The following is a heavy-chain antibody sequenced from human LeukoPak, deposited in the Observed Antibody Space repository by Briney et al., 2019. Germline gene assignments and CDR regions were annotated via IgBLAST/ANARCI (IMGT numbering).Heavy chain of an antibody. CDR2: IKKDGSEK. CDR1: GLTFGDYV. Sequence: GGSLRLSCTASGLTFGDYVMSWVRQAPGKGLEWVANIKKDGSEKYYVDSVKGRFTISRDNAKTSLYLQMNSLRAEDTAVYYCARDLSGVTGYTYGRGIDYWGQGTLVTVSS. CDR3: ARDLSGVTGYTYGRGIDY. D-gene: IGHD5-18*01. J-gene: IGHJ4*02. V-gene: IGHV3-7*01.